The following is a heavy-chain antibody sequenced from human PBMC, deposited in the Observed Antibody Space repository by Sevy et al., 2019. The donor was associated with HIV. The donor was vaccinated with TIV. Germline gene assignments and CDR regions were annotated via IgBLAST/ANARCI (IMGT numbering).Heavy chain of an antibody. CDR1: CGSISSYY. J-gene: IGHJ6*02. Sequence: SETLSLTCTVSCGSISSYYWSWIRQPAGKGLEWIGRICTSGSTNYNPSLKSRVTMSVDTSMNQFSLKLSSVTAADTAVYYCARGVYYGSGSRSTYYYYYGMDVWGQGTTVTVSS. V-gene: IGHV4-4*07. D-gene: IGHD3-10*01. CDR3: ARGVYYGSGSRSTYYYYYGMDV. CDR2: ICTSGST.